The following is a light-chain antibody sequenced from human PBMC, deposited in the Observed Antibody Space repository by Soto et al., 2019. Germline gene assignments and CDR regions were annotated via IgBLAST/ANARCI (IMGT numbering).Light chain of an antibody. Sequence: QSALTQPASVSGSPGQSVTISCTGTSSDVGVYNYVSWYQQHPGKAPQLVIYDVIKRPSGVPDRFSGSKSGNTASLTISGLQAEDEADYYCCSYAGSSLWVFGGGTKVTVL. CDR1: SSDVGVYNY. V-gene: IGLV2-11*01. J-gene: IGLJ3*02. CDR2: DVI. CDR3: CSYAGSSLWV.